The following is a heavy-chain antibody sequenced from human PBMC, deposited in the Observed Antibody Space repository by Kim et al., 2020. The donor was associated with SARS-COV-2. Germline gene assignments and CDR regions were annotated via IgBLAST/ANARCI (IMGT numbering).Heavy chain of an antibody. CDR3: ASQGQTADLVAFDI. CDR1: GGSFSGYY. V-gene: IGHV4-34*12. J-gene: IGHJ3*02. Sequence: SETLSLTCAVYGGSFSGYYWSWIRQPPGKGLEWIGEIIHSGSPNYNPSLTSRVTISVDTSKNQFSLKLSSVTAADTAVYYCASQGQTADLVAFDIWGQGTMVTVSS. CDR2: IIHSGSP. D-gene: IGHD3-16*01.